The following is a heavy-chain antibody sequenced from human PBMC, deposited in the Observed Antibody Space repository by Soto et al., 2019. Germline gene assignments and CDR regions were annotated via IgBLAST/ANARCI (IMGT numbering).Heavy chain of an antibody. V-gene: IGHV4-39*02. J-gene: IGHJ4*02. CDR3: ERLVTGTQYYFYF. CDR2: IFYNGIT. CDR1: GGSISIISHS. Sequence: SVTMALTCTVAGGSISIISHSWVWIRQSPGQGLEWIGNIFYNGITYYNPSLKSRVTISADTSKNHFSLKLRSVTVADTAVYSCERLVTGTQYYFYFWGQGSLVTVYS. D-gene: IGHD1-1*01.